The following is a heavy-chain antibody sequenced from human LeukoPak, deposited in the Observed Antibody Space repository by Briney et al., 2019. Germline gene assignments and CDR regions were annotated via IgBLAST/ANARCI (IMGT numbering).Heavy chain of an antibody. CDR2: INPHSGGT. CDR3: ARFDQVSETAGGY. V-gene: IGHV1-2*02. D-gene: IGHD5/OR15-5a*01. J-gene: IGHJ4*02. CDR1: GYTFTDYY. Sequence: VASVKVSCKTSGYTFTDYYIHWVRQAPGQGLEWMGWINPHSGGTNYAQKFQGRVTMTRDTSISTAYMELSRLRSDDTAVYYCARFDQVSETAGGYWGQGTLVTVSS.